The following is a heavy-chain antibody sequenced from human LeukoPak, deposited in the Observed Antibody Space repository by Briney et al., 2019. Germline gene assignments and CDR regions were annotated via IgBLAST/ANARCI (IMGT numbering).Heavy chain of an antibody. CDR1: GFTFDDYG. Sequence: GGSLRLSCAASGFTFDDYGMSWVRQAPGKGLEWVSGINWNGGSTGYADSVKGRFTISRDNAKNSLYLQMNSLRAEDTALYHGARPYYYGSGSYYKYAFDIWGQGTVVTVSS. CDR2: INWNGGST. D-gene: IGHD3-10*01. CDR3: ARPYYYGSGSYYKYAFDI. V-gene: IGHV3-20*01. J-gene: IGHJ3*02.